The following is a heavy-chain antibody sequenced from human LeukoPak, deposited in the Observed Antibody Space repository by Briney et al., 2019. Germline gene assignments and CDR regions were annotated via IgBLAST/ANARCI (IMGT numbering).Heavy chain of an antibody. CDR2: MNPNSGNT. CDR1: VYTFTNYD. V-gene: IGHV1-8*03. Sequence: ASVNVSCKAAVYTFTNYDINWVGQAAGQGGEGGGWMNPNSGNTGYAQKFQGRVTLTRNTSRSTAYMEVSSLRSEDTAVYYCARAPSWGTTGYSYYYMDVWGKGTTVTVSS. D-gene: IGHD4-11*01. CDR3: ARAPSWGTTGYSYYYMDV. J-gene: IGHJ6*03.